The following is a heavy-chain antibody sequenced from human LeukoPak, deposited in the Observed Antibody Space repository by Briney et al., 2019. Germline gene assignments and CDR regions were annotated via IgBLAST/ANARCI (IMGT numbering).Heavy chain of an antibody. V-gene: IGHV4-30-2*03. J-gene: IGHJ5*02. Sequence: PSETLSLTCAVSGGSISSGGYSWSWVRQPPGKGLEWIGTIYQSGSTYYNPSLKSRVTISIDTSKNQFSLKLSSVTAADTAVYYCARHGPAPPVVVPAAIRFDPWGQGTLVTVSS. CDR1: GGSISSGGYS. CDR3: ARHGPAPPVVVPAAIRFDP. CDR2: IYQSGST. D-gene: IGHD2-2*02.